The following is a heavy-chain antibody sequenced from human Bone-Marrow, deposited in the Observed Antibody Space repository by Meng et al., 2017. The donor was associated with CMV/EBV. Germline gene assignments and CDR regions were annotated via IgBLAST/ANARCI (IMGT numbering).Heavy chain of an antibody. J-gene: IGHJ6*02. CDR2: IRSKANSYAT. CDR1: GFTFSGSA. CDR3: TISDTAMVRGNYYYYYGMDV. V-gene: IGHV3-73*01. Sequence: GGSLRLCCAASGFTFSGSAMHWVRQASGKGLEWVGRIRSKANSYATAYAASVKGRFTISRDDSKNTAYLQMNSLKTEDTAVYYCTISDTAMVRGNYYYYYGMDVWGQGTTVTVSS. D-gene: IGHD5-18*01.